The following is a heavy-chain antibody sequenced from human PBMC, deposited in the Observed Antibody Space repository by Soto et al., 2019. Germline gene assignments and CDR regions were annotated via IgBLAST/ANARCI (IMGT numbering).Heavy chain of an antibody. CDR1: GGSFSGYY. Sequence: SETLRLTYAVYGGSFSGYYWSWIRQPPGKGLEWIGEINHSGSTNYNPPLKSRVTISVDTSKNQFSLKLSSVTAADTAVYYCASVYGDFWCGKPDYVMDGRGQPSTFTVAS. CDR3: ASVYGDFWCGKPDYVMDG. D-gene: IGHD3-3*01. J-gene: IGHJ6*02. V-gene: IGHV4-34*01. CDR2: INHSGST.